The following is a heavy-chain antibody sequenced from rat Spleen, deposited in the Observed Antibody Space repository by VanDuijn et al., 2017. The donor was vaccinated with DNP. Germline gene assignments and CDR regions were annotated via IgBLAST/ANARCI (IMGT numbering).Heavy chain of an antibody. CDR1: GFTFSDYA. D-gene: IGHD5-1*01. J-gene: IGHJ4*01. CDR3: ARVQLGYYALDA. CDR2: IIYDGSST. Sequence: EVQLVESGGGLVQPGNSLKLSCAASGFTFSDYAMAWVRQSPKKGLEWVATIIYDGSSTYYRDSVKGRFTISRDNAKSTLYLQMDSLRSEETATYYCARVQLGYYALDAWGQGTSVTVSS. V-gene: IGHV5-17*01.